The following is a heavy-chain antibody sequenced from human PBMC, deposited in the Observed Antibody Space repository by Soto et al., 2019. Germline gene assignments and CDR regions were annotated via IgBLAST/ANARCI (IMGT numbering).Heavy chain of an antibody. CDR3: ARLTTVVTRGSFRYYGMSV. Sequence: PSETLSLTCAVSGGSISSGGYSWSWIRQPPGKGLEWIGYIYHSGSTYYNPSLKSRVTISVDRSKNQFSLKLSSVTAADTAVYYCARLTTVVTRGSFRYYGMSVWGRGTTITVSS. CDR2: IYHSGST. CDR1: GGSISSGGYS. D-gene: IGHD4-17*01. V-gene: IGHV4-30-2*01. J-gene: IGHJ6*01.